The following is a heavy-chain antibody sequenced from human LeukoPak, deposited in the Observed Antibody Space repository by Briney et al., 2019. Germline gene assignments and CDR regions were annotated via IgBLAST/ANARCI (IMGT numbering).Heavy chain of an antibody. D-gene: IGHD6-13*01. CDR2: ISYDGSNK. CDR3: ARDTTGAKVAAAGFGY. Sequence: GRSLRLSCAASGFTFSGYAMHWVRQAAGKGLEWVAGISYDGSNKYYADSVKGRFTISRDNAKNSLYLQMNSLRAEDTAVYYCARDTTGAKVAAAGFGYWGQGTLVTVSS. J-gene: IGHJ4*02. V-gene: IGHV3-30-3*01. CDR1: GFTFSGYA.